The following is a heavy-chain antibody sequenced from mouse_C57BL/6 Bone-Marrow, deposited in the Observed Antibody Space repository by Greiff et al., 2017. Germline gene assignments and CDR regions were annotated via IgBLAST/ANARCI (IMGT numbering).Heavy chain of an antibody. CDR1: GYTFTSYW. J-gene: IGHJ2*01. CDR2: LDPSDSYT. D-gene: IGHD2-4*01. Sequence: QVQLQQPGAELVMPGASVKLSCKASGYTFTSYWMHWVKQRPGQGLEWIGELDPSDSYTNYNQKFKGKSTLTVDKSSRTAYMQLSSLTSEDSAVYYCARGDDYDGTGFDYWGQGTTLTVSS. CDR3: ARGDDYDGTGFDY. V-gene: IGHV1-69*01.